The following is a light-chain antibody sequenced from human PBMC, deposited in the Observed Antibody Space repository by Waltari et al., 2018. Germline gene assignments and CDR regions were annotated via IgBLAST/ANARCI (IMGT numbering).Light chain of an antibody. V-gene: IGKV1-5*01. J-gene: IGKJ1*01. CDR2: EVS. CDR1: QSINRW. Sequence: DIQMTQSPSTLSAFVGERVTITCRASQSINRWVAWYQQKPGKAPQLRIHEVSGLVSGVPSRFSGSGSGTEFTLTISSLQPDDFATYYCQQYNSDDWTFGQGTKVEI. CDR3: QQYNSDDWT.